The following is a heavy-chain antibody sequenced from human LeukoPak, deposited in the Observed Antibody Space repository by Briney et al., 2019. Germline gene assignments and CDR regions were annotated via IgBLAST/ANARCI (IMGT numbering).Heavy chain of an antibody. CDR3: AREASGSGSYYSYGMDV. CDR2: IYTSGST. J-gene: IGHJ6*02. V-gene: IGHV4-4*07. CDR1: GGSISSYY. D-gene: IGHD3-10*01. Sequence: SETLSLTCTVSGGSISSYYWSWIRQPPGKGLEWIGRIYTSGSTNYNPSLKSRVTMSVDTSKNQFSLKLSSVTAADTAVYYCAREASGSGSYYSYGMDVWGQGTTVTVSS.